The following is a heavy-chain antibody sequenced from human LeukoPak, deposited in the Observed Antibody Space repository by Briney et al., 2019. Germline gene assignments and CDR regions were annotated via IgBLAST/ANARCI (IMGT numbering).Heavy chain of an antibody. CDR1: GFSFSSYA. D-gene: IGHD6-19*01. Sequence: PGGSLRVSCAASGFSFSSYAMTWVRQAPGKGLEWVSVISGSGDSTYYADSVKGRFTISRDNSKNTLYLQMNSLRAEDTAVYYCAKDTVAVAALFDPWGQGTLVTVSS. J-gene: IGHJ5*02. CDR3: AKDTVAVAALFDP. CDR2: ISGSGDST. V-gene: IGHV3-23*01.